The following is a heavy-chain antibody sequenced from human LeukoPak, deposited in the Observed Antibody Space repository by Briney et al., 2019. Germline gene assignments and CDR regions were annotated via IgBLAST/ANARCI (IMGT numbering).Heavy chain of an antibody. J-gene: IGHJ4*02. CDR1: GGSISSYY. D-gene: IGHD6-13*01. Sequence: SETLSLTCTVSGGSISSYYWSWIRQPPGKGLEWIGYIYYSESTNYNPSLKSRVTISVDTSKNQFSLKLSSVTAADTAVYYCARDAYSTLDYWGQGTLVTVSS. CDR2: IYYSEST. CDR3: ARDAYSTLDY. V-gene: IGHV4-59*01.